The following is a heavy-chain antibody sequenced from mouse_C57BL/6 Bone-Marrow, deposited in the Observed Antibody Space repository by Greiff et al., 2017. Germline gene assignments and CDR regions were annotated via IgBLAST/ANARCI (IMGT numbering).Heavy chain of an antibody. V-gene: IGHV1-55*01. CDR3: ARDCYGRGDFDV. CDR2: LYPGSGST. CDR1: GYTFTSYW. Sequence: QVQLQQPGAELVKPGASVKMSCKASGYTFTSYWITWVQQRPGQGLEWIGDLYPGSGSTHYNEKFKSKATLTVDTSSSTADMQLISLTSEVSAVYYCARDCYGRGDFDVWGTGTTVTVSS. D-gene: IGHD1-1*01. J-gene: IGHJ1*03.